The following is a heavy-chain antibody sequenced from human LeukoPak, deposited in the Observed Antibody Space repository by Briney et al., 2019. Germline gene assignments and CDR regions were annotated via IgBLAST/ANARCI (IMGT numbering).Heavy chain of an antibody. CDR2: INHSGST. CDR3: ARGLSSVIAAAGTDY. CDR1: GGSFSGYY. V-gene: IGHV4-34*01. J-gene: IGHJ4*02. D-gene: IGHD6-13*01. Sequence: SETLSLTCAVYGGSFSGYYWSWIRQPPGKGLEWIGEINHSGSTNYNPSLKSRVPISVDTSKNQFSLKLSSVTAADTAVYYCARGLSSVIAAAGTDYWGQGTLVTVSS.